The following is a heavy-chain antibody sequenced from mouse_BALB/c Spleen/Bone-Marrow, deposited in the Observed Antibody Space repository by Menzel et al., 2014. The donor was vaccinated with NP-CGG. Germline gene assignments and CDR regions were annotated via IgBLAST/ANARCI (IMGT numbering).Heavy chain of an antibody. CDR1: GFNIKDTY. Sequence: EVKLMESGAELVKPGASVELSCTASGFNIKDTYLHWVKQRPEQGLDWIGRIDPAIFTKYDPKFQGKATITADTSSNTAYLHLSSLTSEDTAVYYCASYRYGWYFDVWGAGTTVTVSS. V-gene: IGHV14-3*02. CDR3: ASYRYGWYFDV. CDR2: IDPAIFT. J-gene: IGHJ1*01. D-gene: IGHD2-14*01.